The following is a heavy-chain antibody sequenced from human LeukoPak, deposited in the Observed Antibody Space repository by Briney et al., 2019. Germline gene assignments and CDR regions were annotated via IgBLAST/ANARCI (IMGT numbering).Heavy chain of an antibody. CDR3: ARGYLKRFDP. Sequence: ASVKVSCKASGYTFTGYYMHWVRQAPGQGLEWMGWISAYNGNTNYAQKLQGRVTMTTDTSTSTAYMELRSLRSDDTAVYYCARGYLKRFDPWGQGTLVTVSS. J-gene: IGHJ5*02. CDR2: ISAYNGNT. V-gene: IGHV1-18*04. CDR1: GYTFTGYY. D-gene: IGHD1-14*01.